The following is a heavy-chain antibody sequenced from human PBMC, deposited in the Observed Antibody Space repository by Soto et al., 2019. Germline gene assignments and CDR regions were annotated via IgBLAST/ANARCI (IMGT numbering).Heavy chain of an antibody. V-gene: IGHV3-73*01. Sequence: EVQLVESGGGLVQPGGSLKLSCAASGFTFSGSAMHWVRQASGKGLEWVGRIRSKPNNYATAYGASVKGRFTISRDDSKNTAYLQMNSLNIEDTAVYYCSRQASDFWSGKPQYYMDVWGKGTTVTVSS. D-gene: IGHD3-3*01. CDR2: IRSKPNNYAT. CDR1: GFTFSGSA. CDR3: SRQASDFWSGKPQYYMDV. J-gene: IGHJ6*03.